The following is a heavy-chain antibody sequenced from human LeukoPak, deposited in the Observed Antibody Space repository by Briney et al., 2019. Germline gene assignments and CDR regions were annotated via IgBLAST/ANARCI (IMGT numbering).Heavy chain of an antibody. CDR2: ISAYNGNT. V-gene: IGHV1-18*01. J-gene: IGHJ4*02. CDR1: GYTFTSYG. Sequence: ASVTVSCKASGYTFTSYGISWVRQAPGQGLEWMGWISAYNGNTNYAQKLQGRVTMTTDTSTSTAYMELRSLRSDDTAVYYCAKDMGIQFGRVGYEYWGQGTPVTVSS. D-gene: IGHD5-12*01. CDR3: AKDMGIQFGRVGYEY.